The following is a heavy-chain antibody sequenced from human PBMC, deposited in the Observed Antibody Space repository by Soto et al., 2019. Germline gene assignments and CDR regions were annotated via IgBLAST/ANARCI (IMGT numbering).Heavy chain of an antibody. D-gene: IGHD6-19*01. Sequence: EVQLLESGGGLVQPGGSLRLSCAASGFTFSSYAMSWVRQAPGKGLEWVSAISGSGGSTYYAGSVKGRFTISRDNSTNPLYLQRNSLRAEDTAVYYCAKDHLGSGWPLIDYWGQGTLVTVSS. CDR2: ISGSGGST. V-gene: IGHV3-23*01. J-gene: IGHJ4*02. CDR1: GFTFSSYA. CDR3: AKDHLGSGWPLIDY.